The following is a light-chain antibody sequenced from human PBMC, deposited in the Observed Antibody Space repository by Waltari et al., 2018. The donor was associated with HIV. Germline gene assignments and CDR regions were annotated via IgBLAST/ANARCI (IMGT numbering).Light chain of an antibody. V-gene: IGLV1-44*01. CDR2: SNN. Sequence: QSVLTQPPSASGTPGQRVTISCSGSSSNIGSNTVNLYQQLPGTAPKLLIYSNNQRPSGVPDRFSGSKSGTSASLAISGLQSEDEADYYCAAWDDSLNVVVFGGGTKLTVL. J-gene: IGLJ2*01. CDR1: SSNIGSNT. CDR3: AAWDDSLNVVV.